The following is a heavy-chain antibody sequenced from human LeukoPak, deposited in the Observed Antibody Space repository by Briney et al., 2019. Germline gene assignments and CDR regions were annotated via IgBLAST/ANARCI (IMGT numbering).Heavy chain of an antibody. CDR3: ARDLIPVRQNWFDP. J-gene: IGHJ5*02. Sequence: SGGSLRLSCAASGFTFSSYVMHWVRQAPGKGLEWVAIISYDGSNEYYADSVKGRFTISRDNSKNTLYLQMNSLRAADTAVYYCARDLIPVRQNWFDPWGQGTLVTVSS. V-gene: IGHV3-30*04. CDR2: ISYDGSNE. CDR1: GFTFSSYV. D-gene: IGHD3-10*01.